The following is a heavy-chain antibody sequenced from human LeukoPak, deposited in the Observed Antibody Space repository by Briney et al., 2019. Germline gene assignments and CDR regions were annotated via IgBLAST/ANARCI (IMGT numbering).Heavy chain of an antibody. V-gene: IGHV3-23*01. J-gene: IGHJ6*03. CDR3: ARDLLGYNYHYMDV. D-gene: IGHD3-16*02. CDR2: ISGSGGST. Sequence: GGSLRLSCAASGFTFSSYAMSWVRQAPGKGLEWVSDISGSGGSTYYADSVKGRFTISRDNSKNSLYLQMSSLRAEDTAVYYCARDLLGYNYHYMDVWGKGTTVTVSS. CDR1: GFTFSSYA.